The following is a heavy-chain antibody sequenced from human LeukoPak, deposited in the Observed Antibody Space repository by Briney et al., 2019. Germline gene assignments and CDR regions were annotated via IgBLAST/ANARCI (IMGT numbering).Heavy chain of an antibody. V-gene: IGHV3-7*04. Sequence: GGALRLSCETYGFTFSNYWMSWVRQSPGKGLERVANIRQDGNEKYHLDSVKGRFNISRDNAKNSLYLQMNSLRPEDTAVYYCARDFATPYYFDSWGQGTLVTVSS. CDR3: ARDFATPYYFDS. J-gene: IGHJ4*02. CDR1: GFTFSNYW. CDR2: IRQDGNEK.